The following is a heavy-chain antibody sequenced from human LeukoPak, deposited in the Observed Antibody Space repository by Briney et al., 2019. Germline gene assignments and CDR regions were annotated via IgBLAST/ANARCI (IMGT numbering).Heavy chain of an antibody. D-gene: IGHD2-8*01. CDR2: IRSKANSYAT. V-gene: IGHV3-73*01. CDR3: TRHIKDHCTNGVCYNDY. Sequence: PGGSLRLSCAASGFTFSGSAMHWVRQASGKGLEWVGRIRSKANSYATAYAASVKGRFTISRDDSKNTAYLQMNSLKTEDTAVYYCTRHIKDHCTNGVCYNDYWGQGTLVTVSS. J-gene: IGHJ4*02. CDR1: GFTFSGSA.